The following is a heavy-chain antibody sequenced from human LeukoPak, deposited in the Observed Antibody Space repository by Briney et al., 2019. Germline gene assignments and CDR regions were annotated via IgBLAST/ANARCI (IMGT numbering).Heavy chain of an antibody. CDR3: ATKGRGYSYGQTDAFDI. CDR1: GGTFSSYA. D-gene: IGHD5-18*01. CDR2: MNPNSGNT. J-gene: IGHJ3*02. V-gene: IGHV1-8*02. Sequence: GASVKVSCKASGGTFSSYAISWVRQAPGQGLEWMGWMNPNSGNTGYAQKFQGRVTMTRNTSISTAYMELSSLRSEDTAVYYCATKGRGYSYGQTDAFDIWGQGTMVTVSS.